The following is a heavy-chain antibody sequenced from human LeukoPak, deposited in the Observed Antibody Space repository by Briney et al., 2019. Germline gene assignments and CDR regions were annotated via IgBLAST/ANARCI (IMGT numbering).Heavy chain of an antibody. CDR2: IKQDGSET. J-gene: IGHJ4*02. CDR3: VRGTGY. CDR1: GFIFGSYW. V-gene: IGHV3-7*01. Sequence: GGSLRLSCAASGFIFGSYWMSWVRQVPGKGLEWVANIKQDGSETYYVDSVEGRFTISRDNAKNTLYLQMSSLRADDTAVYYCVRGTGYWGQGTLVTVSS.